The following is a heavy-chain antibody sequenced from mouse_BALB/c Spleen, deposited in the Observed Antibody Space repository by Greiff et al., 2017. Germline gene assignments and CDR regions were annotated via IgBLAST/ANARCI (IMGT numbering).Heavy chain of an antibody. CDR1: GFTFSSYA. CDR2: ISSGGSYT. D-gene: IGHD2-1*01. J-gene: IGHJ4*01. V-gene: IGHV5-9-4*01. Sequence: EVQRVESGGGLVKPGGSLKLSCAASGFTFSSYAMSWVRQSPEKRLEWVAEISSGGSYTYYPDTVTGRFTISRDNAKNTLYLEMSSLRSEDTAMYYCARGGGNYRYAMDYWGQGTSVTVSS. CDR3: ARGGGNYRYAMDY.